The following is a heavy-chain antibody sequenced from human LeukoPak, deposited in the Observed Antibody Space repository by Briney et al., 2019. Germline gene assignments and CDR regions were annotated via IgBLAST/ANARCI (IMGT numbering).Heavy chain of an antibody. CDR3: AREERNGVGGLSEGMDV. CDR1: GFTFSDYY. CDR2: ISSSGSTI. V-gene: IGHV3-11*01. Sequence: PGGSLRLSCAASGFTFSDYYMSWIRQAPGKGLEWVSYISSSGSTIYYADSVKGRFTIPRDNAKNSLYLQMNSLRAEDTAVYYCAREERNGVGGLSEGMDVWGQGTTVTVSS. D-gene: IGHD3-10*01. J-gene: IGHJ6*02.